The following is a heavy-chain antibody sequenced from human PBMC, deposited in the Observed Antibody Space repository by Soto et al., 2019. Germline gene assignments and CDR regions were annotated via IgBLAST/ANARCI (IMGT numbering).Heavy chain of an antibody. D-gene: IGHD5-18*01. J-gene: IGHJ4*02. V-gene: IGHV1-18*04. Sequence: ASVKVSCKASGYTFTSYGISWVRQAPGQGLEWMGWISAYNGNTNYAQKLQERVTITRDMSTSTAYMELSSLRSEDTAVYYCAADTAMESYYFDYWGQGTLVTVSS. CDR1: GYTFTSYG. CDR2: ISAYNGNT. CDR3: AADTAMESYYFDY.